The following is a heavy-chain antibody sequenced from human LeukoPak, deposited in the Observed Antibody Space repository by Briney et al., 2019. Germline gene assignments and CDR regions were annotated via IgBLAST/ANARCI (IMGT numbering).Heavy chain of an antibody. D-gene: IGHD6-13*01. CDR2: INPSGGST. CDR3: ARPATSGYGSTWYNY. V-gene: IGHV1-46*01. CDR1: GYTFISYY. J-gene: IGHJ4*02. Sequence: ASVKVSCKASGYTFISYYIHWVRQAPGQGLEWMGIINPSGGSTTYAQKFQGRVTMTRDTSTSTVYTELSSLRSEDTAVYYCARPATSGYGSTWYNYWGQGTLVTVSS.